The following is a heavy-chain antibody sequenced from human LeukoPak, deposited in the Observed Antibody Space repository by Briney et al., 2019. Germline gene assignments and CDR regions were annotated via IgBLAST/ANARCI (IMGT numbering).Heavy chain of an antibody. CDR2: INPNSGGT. Sequence: GASVKVSCKASGYTFTGYYMHWVRQAPGQGLEWMGWINPNSGGTNYAQKFQGRVTMTRDTSISTAYMELSRLRSDDTAVYYCARDRVQQLATDSHYYYYYMDVWGKGTTVTVSS. D-gene: IGHD6-13*01. J-gene: IGHJ6*03. CDR3: ARDRVQQLATDSHYYYYYMDV. CDR1: GYTFTGYY. V-gene: IGHV1-2*02.